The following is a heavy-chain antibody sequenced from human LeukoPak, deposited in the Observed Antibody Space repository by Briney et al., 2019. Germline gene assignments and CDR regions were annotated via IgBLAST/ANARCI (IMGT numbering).Heavy chain of an antibody. Sequence: ASVKVSCKASGYTFTSYGISWVRQAPGQGLEWMGWISAYNGNTNYAQKLQDRVTMTTDTSTSTAYIELRSLRSDDTAVYYCARAGYCSGGSCYLNWFDPWGQGTLVTVSS. CDR3: ARAGYCSGGSCYLNWFDP. CDR1: GYTFTSYG. J-gene: IGHJ5*02. CDR2: ISAYNGNT. D-gene: IGHD2-15*01. V-gene: IGHV1-18*01.